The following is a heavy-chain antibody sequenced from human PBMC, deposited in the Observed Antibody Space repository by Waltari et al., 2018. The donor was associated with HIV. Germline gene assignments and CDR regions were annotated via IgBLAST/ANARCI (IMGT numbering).Heavy chain of an antibody. CDR1: GGSVGSSGFS. D-gene: IGHD2-15*01. V-gene: IGHV4-30-2*06. Sequence: QLRLQESGSGLLKPSQTLSLTCNVSGGSVGSSGFSWSWIGQYPGKGLEWMGYIYYTGSTYYNPSLKSRVNISLDRSKNQFSLRLSYVSAADTAVYYCARDRFCNGNGCSPSDAFDVWGQGRMVTVSS. J-gene: IGHJ3*01. CDR3: ARDRFCNGNGCSPSDAFDV. CDR2: IYYTGST.